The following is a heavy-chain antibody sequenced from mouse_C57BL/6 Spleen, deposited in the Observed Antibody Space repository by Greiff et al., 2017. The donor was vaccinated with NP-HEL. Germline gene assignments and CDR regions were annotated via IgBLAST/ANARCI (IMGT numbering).Heavy chain of an antibody. CDR1: GFTFSSYA. CDR2: ISSGGDYI. D-gene: IGHD2-3*01. V-gene: IGHV5-9-1*02. Sequence: EVQVVESGEGLVKPGGSLKLSCAASGFTFSSYAMSWVRQTPEKRLEWVAYISSGGDYIYYADTVKGRFTISRDNARNTLYLQMSSLKSEDTAMYYCTSDGYHTWFAYWGQGTLVTVSA. J-gene: IGHJ3*01. CDR3: TSDGYHTWFAY.